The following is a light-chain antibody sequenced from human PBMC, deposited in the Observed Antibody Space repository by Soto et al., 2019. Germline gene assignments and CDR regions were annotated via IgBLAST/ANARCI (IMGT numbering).Light chain of an antibody. V-gene: IGKV3-11*01. CDR2: DAS. Sequence: EIVLTQSPATLSLSPGERATLSCRASQSVSSYLAWYQQKPGQAPRLLIYDASNRATGIPARFSGSGSGTDFTLTIGSLEPEDFAVYYCQQRSNRPQYTFGKGTKLEIK. CDR3: QQRSNRPQYT. CDR1: QSVSSY. J-gene: IGKJ2*01.